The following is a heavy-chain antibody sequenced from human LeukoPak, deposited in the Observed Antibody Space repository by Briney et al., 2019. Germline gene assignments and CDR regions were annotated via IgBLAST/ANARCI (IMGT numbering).Heavy chain of an antibody. CDR3: AKVRPHKQQLVRRGYFDY. CDR1: GFTFSSYE. V-gene: IGHV3-48*03. J-gene: IGHJ4*02. Sequence: GGSLRLSCAASGFTFSSYEMNWVRQAPGKGLEWVSYISSSGSTIYYADSVKGRFTISRDNAKNSLYLQMNSLRAEDTALYYCAKVRPHKQQLVRRGYFDYWGQGTLVTVSS. CDR2: ISSSGSTI. D-gene: IGHD6-13*01.